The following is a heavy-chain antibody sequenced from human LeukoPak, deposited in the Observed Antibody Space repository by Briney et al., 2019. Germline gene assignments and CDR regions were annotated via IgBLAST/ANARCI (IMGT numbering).Heavy chain of an antibody. J-gene: IGHJ4*02. CDR3: ARYDSSGYIGY. Sequence: GESLKISCKGSGYSFTSYWIGWVRQMPGKGLEWMGVINPGDSDTRYSPSFRGQVTLSADKSISTAYLQRSSLQASDTAVYYCARYDSSGYIGYWGQGTLVTVSS. CDR2: INPGDSDT. CDR1: GYSFTSYW. D-gene: IGHD3-22*01. V-gene: IGHV5-51*01.